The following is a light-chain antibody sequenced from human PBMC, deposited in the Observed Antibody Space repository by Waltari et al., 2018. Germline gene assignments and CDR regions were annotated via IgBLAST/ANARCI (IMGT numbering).Light chain of an antibody. CDR3: QVWHSSSSDQYV. CDR2: DDA. CDR1: NSGSHS. V-gene: IGLV3-21*02. J-gene: IGLJ1*01. Sequence: SYALTQPPSVSVAPGQTAKIPCGGHNSGSHSVPWYQQKPGQAPVLVAYDDADRPSGIPERFSGSNSGNTATLTISRVEAGDEADYYCQVWHSSSSDQYVFGIGSKVTVL.